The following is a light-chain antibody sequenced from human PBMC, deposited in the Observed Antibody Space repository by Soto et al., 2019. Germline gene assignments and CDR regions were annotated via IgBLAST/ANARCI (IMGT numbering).Light chain of an antibody. CDR3: QHYYTYPWT. J-gene: IGKJ1*01. CDR1: QSINSW. V-gene: IGKV1-5*03. CDR2: KAS. Sequence: DIQMTQSPSTLSASVGDRVTITCRASQSINSWLAWHQQKPGKAPKVLIYKASSLESGVPSRFSGSGSGTEFTLTISSLQPDDFATYYCQHYYTYPWTFGHGTKVEI.